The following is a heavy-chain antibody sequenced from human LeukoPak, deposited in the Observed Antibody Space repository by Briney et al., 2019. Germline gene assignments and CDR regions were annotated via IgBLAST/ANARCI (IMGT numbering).Heavy chain of an antibody. CDR3: ARGFPYYYGSGSYYNPPDY. CDR2: IYYSGST. Sequence: SETLSLTCTVSGGSISSGSYNWGWIRQPPGKGLEWIGYIYYSGSTNYNPSLKSRVTISVDTSKNQFSLKLSSVTAADTAVYYCARGFPYYYGSGSYYNPPDYWGQGTLVTVSS. CDR1: GGSISSGSYN. J-gene: IGHJ4*02. V-gene: IGHV4-61*01. D-gene: IGHD3-10*01.